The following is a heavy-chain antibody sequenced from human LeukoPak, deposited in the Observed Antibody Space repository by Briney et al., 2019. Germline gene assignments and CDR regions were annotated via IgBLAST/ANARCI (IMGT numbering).Heavy chain of an antibody. J-gene: IGHJ5*02. CDR1: GDSISSSSSY. CDR3: ARSGSYYSNWFDP. CDR2: IYYSGST. V-gene: IGHV4-39*01. Sequence: SETLSLTCSVSGDSISSSSSYWGWIRQPPGKGLEWIGSIYYSGSTYYNPSLKSRVTISVDTSKNQFSLKLSSVTAADTAVYYCARSGSYYSNWFDPWGRGTLVTVSS. D-gene: IGHD1-26*01.